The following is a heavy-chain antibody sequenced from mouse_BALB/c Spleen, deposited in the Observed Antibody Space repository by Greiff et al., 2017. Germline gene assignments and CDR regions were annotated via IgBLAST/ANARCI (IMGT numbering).Heavy chain of an antibody. D-gene: IGHD2-14*01. CDR3: MNYRYEGDYFDY. J-gene: IGHJ2*01. CDR2: INPSNGGT. V-gene: IGHV1S81*02. CDR1: GYTFTSYY. Sequence: QVQLQQPGAELVKPGASVKLSCTASGYTFTSYYMYWVKQTPGQGLEWIGGINPSNGGTNFNEKFKSKSTMTVDKSSSTVYMQLSRLTSEDSAVYYCMNYRYEGDYFDYWGQGTTLTVSS.